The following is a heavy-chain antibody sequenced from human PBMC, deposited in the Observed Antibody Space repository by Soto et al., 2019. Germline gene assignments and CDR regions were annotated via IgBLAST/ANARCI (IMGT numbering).Heavy chain of an antibody. J-gene: IGHJ4*02. D-gene: IGHD4-17*01. V-gene: IGHV3-23*01. Sequence: PXGSLRLSCAASGFSFSTYSMAWVRQASGKGPQWVSGLSGGGANTFYIDSVRGRFTISVDISRNTVFLQMDSLRVDDTAVYYCARWSGYADAWGRGTLVTVSS. CDR3: ARWSGYADA. CDR1: GFSFSTYS. CDR2: LSGGGANT.